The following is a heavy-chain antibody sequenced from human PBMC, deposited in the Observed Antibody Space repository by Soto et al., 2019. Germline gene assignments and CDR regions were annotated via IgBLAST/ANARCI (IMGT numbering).Heavy chain of an antibody. CDR1: GYTFTSYG. V-gene: IGHV1-18*01. CDR2: ISAYNGNT. J-gene: IGHJ6*03. Sequence: QVQLVQSGAEVKKPGASVKVSCKASGYTFTSYGSSWVRQAPGQGLEWMGWISAYNGNTNYAQKLQGRVTMTTDTSTSTANMELRSLRSDDTAVYYCARDRAATQLAVRNPGSTSSPMDVWGKGTTVTVSS. CDR3: ARDRAATQLAVRNPGSTSSPMDV. D-gene: IGHD2-2*01.